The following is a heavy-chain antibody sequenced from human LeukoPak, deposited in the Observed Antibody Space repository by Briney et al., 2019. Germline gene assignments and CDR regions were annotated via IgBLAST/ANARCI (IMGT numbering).Heavy chain of an antibody. CDR1: GGSFTGHY. CDR3: ARVGCSSSSCNVSYYYHYYYMDV. J-gene: IGHJ6*03. CDR2: INHSGST. Sequence: PSETLSLTCAVYGGSFTGHYWTWIRQPPGKGLEWIGEINHSGSTHYNPSLKSRVTISVDTSKNQFSLKVSSVTAADTAVYYCARVGCSSSSCNVSYYYHYYYMDVWGKGTTVTVSS. D-gene: IGHD2-2*01. V-gene: IGHV4-34*01.